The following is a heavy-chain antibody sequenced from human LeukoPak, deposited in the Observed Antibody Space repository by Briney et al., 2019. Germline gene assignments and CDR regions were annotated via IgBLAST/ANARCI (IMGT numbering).Heavy chain of an antibody. Sequence: SETLSLTCTVSGGSISSGDYYWSWIRQPPGKGLEWIGYIYYSGSTYYNPSLKSRATISVDTSKNQFSLKLSSVTAADTAVYYCARELRGQTNWFDPWGQGTLVTVSS. J-gene: IGHJ5*02. CDR2: IYYSGST. CDR3: ARELRGQTNWFDP. D-gene: IGHD3-10*01. CDR1: GGSISSGDYY. V-gene: IGHV4-30-4*01.